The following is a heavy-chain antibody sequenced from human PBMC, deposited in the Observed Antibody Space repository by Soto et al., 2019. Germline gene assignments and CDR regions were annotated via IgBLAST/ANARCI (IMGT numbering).Heavy chain of an antibody. J-gene: IGHJ5*02. CDR1: GGSISSYY. CDR2: IYYSGYT. CDR3: ARVLFGRGYWFDP. V-gene: IGHV4-59*01. Sequence: QVQLQESGPGLVKPSETLSLTCTVSGGSISSYYWSWIRQPPGKGLEWIGYIYYSGYTNYNPSLKSRVTITVDTSKTQFSLKLSSVTAADTAVYYCARVLFGRGYWFDPWGQGTLVTVSS. D-gene: IGHD3-3*01.